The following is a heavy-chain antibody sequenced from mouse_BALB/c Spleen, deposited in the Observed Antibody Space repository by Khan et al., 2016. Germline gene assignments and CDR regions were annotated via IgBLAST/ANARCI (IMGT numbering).Heavy chain of an antibody. CDR3: SSDYDGFAY. Sequence: VQLQESGPGLVAPSQSLSITCTVSGFSLTGYGVNWVRQPPGKGLEWLGKIWGDGRTDYNSALKSRVGISKDNSKSQVVLKMNSLQTVDTANYYCSSDYDGFAYWGQGTLVIVSA. V-gene: IGHV2-6-7*01. CDR2: IWGDGRT. D-gene: IGHD2-12*01. J-gene: IGHJ3*01. CDR1: GFSLTGYG.